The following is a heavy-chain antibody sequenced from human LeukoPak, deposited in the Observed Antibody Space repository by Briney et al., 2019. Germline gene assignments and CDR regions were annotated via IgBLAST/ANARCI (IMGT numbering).Heavy chain of an antibody. CDR3: ARPRIQEWLFDY. J-gene: IGHJ4*02. CDR2: IIPILGTA. V-gene: IGHV1-69*13. CDR1: GGTFSSYA. Sequence: SVKVSCKASGGTFSSYAISWVRQAPGQGLEWMGGIIPILGTANYAQKFQGRVTITADESTSSAYMELSRLRSDDTAVYYCARPRIQEWLFDYWGQGTLVTVSS. D-gene: IGHD5-18*01.